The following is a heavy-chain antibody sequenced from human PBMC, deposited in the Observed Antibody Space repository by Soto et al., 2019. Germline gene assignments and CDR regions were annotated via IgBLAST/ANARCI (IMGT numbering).Heavy chain of an antibody. CDR1: GFTFSSYG. V-gene: IGHV3-30*03. Sequence: GGSLRLSCAASGFTFSSYGMHWVRQAPGKGLEWVAVISYDGSNKYYADYVKGRFTISRDNSKNTLYLQMNSLRAEETDVYYSSRCYCSSTSCRSPYYFDYWGQGTLVTVSS. D-gene: IGHD2-2*01. CDR3: SRCYCSSTSCRSPYYFDY. J-gene: IGHJ4*02. CDR2: ISYDGSNK.